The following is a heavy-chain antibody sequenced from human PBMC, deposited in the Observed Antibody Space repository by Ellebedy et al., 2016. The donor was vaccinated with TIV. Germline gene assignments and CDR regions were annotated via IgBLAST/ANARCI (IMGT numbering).Heavy chain of an antibody. CDR2: IGASGTDK. D-gene: IGHD5-18*01. Sequence: PGGSLRLSCVASGFTFSSHVMNWVRQAPGKGLEWVSSIGASGTDKYYADSVKGRFTISRDNAKNSLYLQMDSLRAEDTAVFYCTRDTAMNYWGLGTSVTVSS. CDR1: GFTFSSHV. CDR3: TRDTAMNY. J-gene: IGHJ4*02. V-gene: IGHV3-21*01.